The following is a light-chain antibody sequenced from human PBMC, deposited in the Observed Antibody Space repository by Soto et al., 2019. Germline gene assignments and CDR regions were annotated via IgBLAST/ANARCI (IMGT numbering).Light chain of an antibody. CDR3: QHYNTYPWT. Sequence: DIQVTQSPSSVSASVGDRVTITCRASQDIAGYLAWYQQKPGKAPKVLVYDASSLESGVPSRFSGSGSGTEFTLTISSLQPGDFATYYCQHYNTYPWTFGQGTKVDIK. V-gene: IGKV1-16*01. CDR2: DAS. J-gene: IGKJ1*01. CDR1: QDIAGY.